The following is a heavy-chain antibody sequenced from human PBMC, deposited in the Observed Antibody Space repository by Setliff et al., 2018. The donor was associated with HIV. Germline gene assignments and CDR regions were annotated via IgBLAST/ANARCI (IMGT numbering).Heavy chain of an antibody. CDR1: GFSLATAGVA. V-gene: IGHV2-5*02. Sequence: SGPTLVNPTQTLTLTCDFSGFSLATAGVAVGWIRQPPGKGPEWLALIYWDGDKRYNPSLKDRLTITKATAHNPVVLMMSNMDPADTATYYCTHVNNFRSGYFASWGQGTLVTVSS. CDR3: THVNNFRSGYFAS. D-gene: IGHD3-10*01. J-gene: IGHJ4*02. CDR2: IYWDGDK.